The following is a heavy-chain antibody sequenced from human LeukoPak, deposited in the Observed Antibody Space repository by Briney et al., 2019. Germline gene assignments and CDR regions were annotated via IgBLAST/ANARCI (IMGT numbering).Heavy chain of an antibody. J-gene: IGHJ3*02. Sequence: GASVKVSCKASGYTFTSYYMHWVRQAPGQGLEWMGIIIPNGGSTGYPQKFQGRVTMTRDTSTSTVYMELSSLRSEDTAVYYCARWGGGSYLMTSNDAFDIWGQGTMVTVSS. CDR1: GYTFTSYY. V-gene: IGHV1-46*01. D-gene: IGHD1-26*01. CDR3: ARWGGGSYLMTSNDAFDI. CDR2: IIPNGGST.